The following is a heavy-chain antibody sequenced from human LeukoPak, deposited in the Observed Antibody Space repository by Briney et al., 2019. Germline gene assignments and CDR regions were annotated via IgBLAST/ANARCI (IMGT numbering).Heavy chain of an antibody. CDR2: IYYSGST. Sequence: SGTLSLTCTVSGGSISSSSYYWGWIRQPPGKGLEWIGSIYYSGSTYYNPSLKSRVTISVDTSKNQFSLKLSSVTAADTAVYYCARRQQQLVFDPWGQGTLVTVSS. J-gene: IGHJ5*02. CDR3: ARRQQQLVFDP. CDR1: GGSISSSSYY. V-gene: IGHV4-39*07. D-gene: IGHD6-13*01.